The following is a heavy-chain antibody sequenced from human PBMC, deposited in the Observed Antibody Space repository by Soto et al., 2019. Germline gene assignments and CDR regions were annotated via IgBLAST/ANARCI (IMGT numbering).Heavy chain of an antibody. CDR3: ANDQTMIVVVITTSAVDI. V-gene: IGHV1-24*01. Sequence: ASVKVSCKVSGYTLTELSMHWVRQAPGKGLEWMGGFDPEDGETIYAQKFQGRVTMTEDTSTDTAYMELSSLRSEDTAVYYCANDQTMIVVVITTSAVDIWGQGTMVTVSS. CDR1: GYTLTELS. J-gene: IGHJ3*02. CDR2: FDPEDGET. D-gene: IGHD3-22*01.